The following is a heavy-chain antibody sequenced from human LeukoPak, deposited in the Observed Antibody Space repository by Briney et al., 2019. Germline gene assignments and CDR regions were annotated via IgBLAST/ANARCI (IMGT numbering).Heavy chain of an antibody. D-gene: IGHD6-13*01. J-gene: IGHJ4*02. V-gene: IGHV3-30*18. CDR1: GFTFSSYV. CDR3: AKDQSYSSSWFNGNYFDY. Sequence: GGSLRLSCAASGFTFSSYVMHWVRQAPGKGLEWVAVISYDGSNKYYADSVKGRFTISRDNSKNTLYLQMNSLRAEDTAVYYCAKDQSYSSSWFNGNYFDYWGQGTLVTVSS. CDR2: ISYDGSNK.